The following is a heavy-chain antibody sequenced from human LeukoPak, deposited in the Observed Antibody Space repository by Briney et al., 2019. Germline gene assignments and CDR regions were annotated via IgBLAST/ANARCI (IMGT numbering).Heavy chain of an antibody. D-gene: IGHD3-9*01. J-gene: IGHJ4*02. CDR1: GGSISSGGYS. V-gene: IGHV4-31*11. CDR3: ARRYYDILTGYPYFDY. CDR2: IYYSGST. Sequence: SQTLSLTCAVSGGSISSGGYSWSWIRQPPGKGLEWIGYIYYSGSTYYNPSLKSRVTISVDTSKNQFSLKLSSVTAADTAVYYCARRYYDILTGYPYFDYWGQGTLVTVSS.